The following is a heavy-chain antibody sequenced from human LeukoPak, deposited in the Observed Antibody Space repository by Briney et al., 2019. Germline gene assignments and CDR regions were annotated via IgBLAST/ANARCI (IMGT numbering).Heavy chain of an antibody. J-gene: IGHJ5*02. V-gene: IGHV3-66*02. Sequence: GGSLRLSCAASGFTVSSNYMSWVRQAPGKGLEWVSVIYSGGSTYYADSVKGRFTISRDNSKNTLYLQMNSLRAEDTAVYYCAGINSNGGGNWFDPWGQGTLVTVSS. CDR1: GFTVSSNY. CDR2: IYSGGST. CDR3: AGINSNGGGNWFDP. D-gene: IGHD4-11*01.